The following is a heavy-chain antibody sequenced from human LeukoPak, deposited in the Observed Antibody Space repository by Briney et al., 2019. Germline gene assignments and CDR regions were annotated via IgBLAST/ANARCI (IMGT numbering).Heavy chain of an antibody. J-gene: IGHJ3*02. D-gene: IGHD3-22*01. Sequence: SETLSLTCTVSGGSLSSYYWRWIRPPAGKGLAWIGRIYTSGSTNYNPSLKSRVTMSVDTSKNQFSQKLSSVTAADTAVYYCARDENFYDSSGILDIWGQGTMVTVSS. CDR2: IYTSGST. CDR1: GGSLSSYY. V-gene: IGHV4-4*07. CDR3: ARDENFYDSSGILDI.